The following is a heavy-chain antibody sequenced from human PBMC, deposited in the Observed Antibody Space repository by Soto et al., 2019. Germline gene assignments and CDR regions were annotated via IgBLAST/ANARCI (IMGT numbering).Heavy chain of an antibody. J-gene: IGHJ6*02. V-gene: IGHV3-30*03. CDR2: ISYDGSNK. CDR1: GFTFSSYG. Sequence: QVQLVESGGGVVQPGRSLRLSCAASGFTFSSYGMNWVRQAPGKGLEWVAVISYDGSNKYYADSVTGRFTISRDNSKNTLYLHMNSLRAEDTAVYYCATDQRRGVRGVITYYYGMDVWGQGPTVTVSS. CDR3: ATDQRRGVRGVITYYYGMDV. D-gene: IGHD3-10*01.